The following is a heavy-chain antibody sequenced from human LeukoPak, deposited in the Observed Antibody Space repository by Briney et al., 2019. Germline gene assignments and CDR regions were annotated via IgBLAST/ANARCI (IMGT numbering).Heavy chain of an antibody. V-gene: IGHV3-66*02. J-gene: IGHJ4*02. CDR3: ASFDSSAHSRLYFDY. CDR2: IYSGGST. CDR1: AFTVSSIY. Sequence: PAGSLRLSCAASAFTVSSIYMSWDRQAPGKGLEWGSVIYSGGSTYYPDSVKGRFTISRDNSKNTVYLQMNSLRAEDTAVYYCASFDSSAHSRLYFDYWGQGTLVTVSS. D-gene: IGHD3-22*01.